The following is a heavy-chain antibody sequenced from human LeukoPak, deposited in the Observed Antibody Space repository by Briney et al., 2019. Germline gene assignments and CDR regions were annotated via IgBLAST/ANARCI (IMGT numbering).Heavy chain of an antibody. J-gene: IGHJ4*02. V-gene: IGHV3-23*01. CDR2: ISGSGGST. Sequence: GGSLRLSCAASGFTFSSYAMSWVRQAPGKGLEWVAAISGSGGSTYYADSVKGRFTISRDNSKNTLYLQMNSLRAEDTAVYYCAKGYYGSGSPLHYFDYWGQGTLVTVSS. CDR3: AKGYYGSGSPLHYFDY. D-gene: IGHD3-10*01. CDR1: GFTFSSYA.